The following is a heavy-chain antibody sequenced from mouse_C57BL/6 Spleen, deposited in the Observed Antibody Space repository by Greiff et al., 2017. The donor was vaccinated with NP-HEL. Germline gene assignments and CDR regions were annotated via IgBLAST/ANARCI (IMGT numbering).Heavy chain of an antibody. CDR3: ASRGNYDYDVRFAY. CDR1: GFSLTSYG. Sequence: QVQLQQSGPGLVAPSQSLSITCTVSGFSLTSYGVDWVRQSPGKGLEWLGVIWGVGSTNYNLALKSRLSISKDNSKSQVFLKMNSLQTDDTAMYYCASRGNYDYDVRFAYWGQGTLVTVSA. V-gene: IGHV2-6*01. J-gene: IGHJ3*01. D-gene: IGHD2-4*01. CDR2: IWGVGST.